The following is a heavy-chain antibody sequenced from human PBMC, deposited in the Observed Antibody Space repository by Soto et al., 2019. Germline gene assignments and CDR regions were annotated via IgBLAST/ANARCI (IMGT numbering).Heavy chain of an antibody. CDR2: INHSGST. J-gene: IGHJ6*02. CDR3: ARNPRYYYYGMDV. CDR1: GGSFSGYY. V-gene: IGHV4-34*01. Sequence: QVQLQQWGAGLLKPSETLSLTCAVYGGSFSGYYWSWIRQPPGKGLEWIGEINHSGSTNYNPSLKSRFTISVDTSKNQFSLKLSSVTAADTAVYYCARNPRYYYYGMDVWGQGTTVTVSS.